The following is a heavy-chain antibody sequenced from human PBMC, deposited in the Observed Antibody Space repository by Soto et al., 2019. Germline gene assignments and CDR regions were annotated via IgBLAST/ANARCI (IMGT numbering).Heavy chain of an antibody. V-gene: IGHV3-23*04. D-gene: IGHD4-17*01. CDR3: ASPPRATVTDNIFDF. CDR1: GFTLNNHA. J-gene: IGHJ4*02. Sequence: EVQLVESGGGLVQPGGSLRLSCAASGFTLNNHAMSWVRQAPGKGLEWVSVISGSDGSTYYADSVRGRFSISRDSSKNTLYLQMSSLRAEDTAVYYCASPPRATVTDNIFDFWGPGTLVTVSS. CDR2: ISGSDGST.